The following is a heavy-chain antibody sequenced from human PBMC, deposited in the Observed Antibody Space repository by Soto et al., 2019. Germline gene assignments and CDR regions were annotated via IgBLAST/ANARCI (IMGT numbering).Heavy chain of an antibody. CDR2: IVVGSGHP. D-gene: IGHD6-19*01. CDR3: AADVIAVAGDFDY. J-gene: IGHJ4*02. CDR1: RCWFYHSA. V-gene: IGHV1-58*01. Sequence: SVKVPCKASRCWFYHSAVLWLGQARGQRLEGMGWIVVGSGHPNLGQKNQDRVTLTRDMSTGTAYMELSSLRSEDAAVYYCAADVIAVAGDFDYWGQGTQVTVSS.